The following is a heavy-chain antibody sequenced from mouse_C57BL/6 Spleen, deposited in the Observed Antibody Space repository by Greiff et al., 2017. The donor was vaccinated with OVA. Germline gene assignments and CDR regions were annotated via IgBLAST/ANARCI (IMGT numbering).Heavy chain of an antibody. CDR2: ITPNNGGT. CDR3: ARSGDEYYFDY. V-gene: IGHV1-18*01. D-gene: IGHD3-1*01. J-gene: IGHJ2*01. CDR1: GYTFTDYN. Sequence: EVQLQQSGPELVKPGASVKIPCKASGYTFTDYNMDWVKQSPGKSLEWIGDITPNNGGTIYNQKFKGKATLTVDKSSSTAYMELRSLTSEDTAVYYCARSGDEYYFDYWGQGTTLTVSS.